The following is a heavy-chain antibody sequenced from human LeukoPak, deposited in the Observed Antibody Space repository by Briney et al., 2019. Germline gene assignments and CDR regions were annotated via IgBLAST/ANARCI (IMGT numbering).Heavy chain of an antibody. V-gene: IGHV4-30-2*01. CDR1: GGSIGGGGYS. CDR2: IYHDGSA. D-gene: IGHD6-13*01. J-gene: IGHJ4*02. CDR3: ARVSSSSWHYFDF. Sequence: SQTLSLTCAVSGGSIGGGGYSWSWIRQPLGKGLEWIGYIYHDGSAYYTPSTDYNPSFKSRVTFSVDPSKNQFFLTLSSVTAADTAVYYCARVSSSSWHYFDFWGQGTLVTVSS.